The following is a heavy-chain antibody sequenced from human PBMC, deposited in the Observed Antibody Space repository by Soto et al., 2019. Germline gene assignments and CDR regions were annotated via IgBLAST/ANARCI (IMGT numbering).Heavy chain of an antibody. CDR2: IYHTGST. Sequence: SETLSLTCSVSGDPVSSGSYYWTWVRQHPVKGLGWIGYIYHTGSTYYNPSLQSRLIMSIDTSKNQFSLHLYSVTAADTAVYFCAAKLGTTHYFDFWGQGSLVTVSS. CDR1: GDPVSSGSYY. D-gene: IGHD7-27*01. J-gene: IGHJ4*02. CDR3: AAKLGTTHYFDF. V-gene: IGHV4-31*03.